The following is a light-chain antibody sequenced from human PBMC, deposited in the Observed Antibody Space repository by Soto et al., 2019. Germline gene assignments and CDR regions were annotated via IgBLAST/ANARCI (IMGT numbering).Light chain of an antibody. J-gene: IGKJ4*01. CDR3: QQLNSYPLT. CDR2: AAS. Sequence: IQLTQSPSFLSASVGDRVTITWRASQGISSYLAWYQQKPGKAPKLLIYAASTLQSGVPSRFSGSGSGTEFTLTISSLQPEDFATYYCQQLNSYPLTFGGGTKVDIK. V-gene: IGKV1-9*01. CDR1: QGISSY.